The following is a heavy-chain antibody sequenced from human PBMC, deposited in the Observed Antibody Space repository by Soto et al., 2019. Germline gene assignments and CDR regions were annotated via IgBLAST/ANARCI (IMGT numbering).Heavy chain of an antibody. V-gene: IGHV4-31*01. CDR2: IYYSGST. Sequence: QVQLQESGPGLVKPSQTLSLTCTVSGGSISSGGYYWSWIRQHPGKGLEWIGYIYYSGSTYYNPXXXXXXXXXXXXXXXXXXXXXXXXXXXXXXXXXXXXXPLTWGQGTLVTVSS. CDR1: GGSISSGGYY. CDR3: XXXPLT. J-gene: IGHJ4*02.